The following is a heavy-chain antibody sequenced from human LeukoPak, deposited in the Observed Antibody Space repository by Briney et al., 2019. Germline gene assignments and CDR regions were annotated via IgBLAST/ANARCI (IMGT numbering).Heavy chain of an antibody. CDR2: IYSGGST. Sequence: PGGSLRLSCAASGFTVSSNYMSWVRQAPGKGLEWVSVIYSGGSTYYADSVKGRFAISRDNSKNTLYLQMNSLRAEDTAVYYCARDQGYYYGSGSPSDYWGQGTLVTVSS. D-gene: IGHD3-10*01. V-gene: IGHV3-53*01. CDR1: GFTVSSNY. CDR3: ARDQGYYYGSGSPSDY. J-gene: IGHJ4*02.